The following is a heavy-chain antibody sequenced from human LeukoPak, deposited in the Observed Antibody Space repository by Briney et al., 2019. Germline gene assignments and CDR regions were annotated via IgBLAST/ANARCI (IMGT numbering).Heavy chain of an antibody. J-gene: IGHJ4*02. CDR2: ISYDGSNK. CDR3: AKTPYIVVVPAAAHFDY. Sequence: GGSLRLSCAASGFTFSSYAMHWVRQAPGKGLEWVAVISYDGSNKYYADSVKGRFTISRDNSKNTLYLQMNSLRAEDTAVYYCAKTPYIVVVPAAAHFDYWGQGTLVTVSS. V-gene: IGHV3-30-3*02. CDR1: GFTFSSYA. D-gene: IGHD2-2*01.